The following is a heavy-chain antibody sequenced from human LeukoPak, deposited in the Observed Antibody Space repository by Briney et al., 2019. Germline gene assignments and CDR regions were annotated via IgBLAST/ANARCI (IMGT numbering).Heavy chain of an antibody. CDR1: GFTFSNYA. CDR3: VQDHPDILTGYLGDY. CDR2: ISGSGGSAT. J-gene: IGHJ4*02. V-gene: IGHV3-23*01. D-gene: IGHD3-9*01. Sequence: PGGSLRLSCTASGFTFSNYAMGWVRQTPGKGLEWVSGISGSGGSATLYADSVKGRFTISRDNAKNTLYLQMNSLRGEDTALYYCVQDHPDILTGYLGDYWGQGTLVTVSS.